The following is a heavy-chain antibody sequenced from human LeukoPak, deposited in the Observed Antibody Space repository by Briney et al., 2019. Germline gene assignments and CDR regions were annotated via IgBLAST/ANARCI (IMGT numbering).Heavy chain of an antibody. CDR3: AREETYYDFWSGYYEGGFGD. CDR1: GGSISSYY. J-gene: IGHJ4*02. Sequence: SETLSLTCTVSGGSISSYYWSWIRQPAGKGLEWIGRIYTSGSTNYNPSLKSRVTMSVDTSKNQFSLKLSSVTAADTAVYYCAREETYYDFWSGYYEGGFGDWGQGTLVTVSS. CDR2: IYTSGST. D-gene: IGHD3-3*01. V-gene: IGHV4-4*07.